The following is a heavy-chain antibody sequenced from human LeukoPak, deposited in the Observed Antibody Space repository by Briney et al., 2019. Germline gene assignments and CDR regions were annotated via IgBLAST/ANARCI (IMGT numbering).Heavy chain of an antibody. Sequence: GGSLRLSCAASGFTFSSYVMTWVRQAPGKGLEWVSDISGSGASTYYADSVKGRFTISRDNSKNTLYLQMNSLRAEDTAVYYCAKDSGNRDNWFDPWGQGTLVTVSS. CDR1: GFTFSSYV. CDR2: ISGSGAST. CDR3: AKDSGNRDNWFDP. V-gene: IGHV3-23*01. J-gene: IGHJ5*02. D-gene: IGHD1-14*01.